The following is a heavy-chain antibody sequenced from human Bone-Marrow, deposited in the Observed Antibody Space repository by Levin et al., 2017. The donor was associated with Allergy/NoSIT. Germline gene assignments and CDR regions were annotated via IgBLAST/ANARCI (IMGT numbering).Heavy chain of an antibody. Sequence: SCAASGFTFSAYNMNWVRQAPGKGLEWVAVISSDGINKYFADSVNGRFTISRDNSKNTMFLQLNSLRGDDTAVYYCAREIAAADFDYWGQGTPVTVPS. J-gene: IGHJ4*02. CDR2: ISSDGINK. CDR3: AREIAAADFDY. D-gene: IGHD6-13*01. CDR1: GFTFSAYN. V-gene: IGHV3-30-3*01.